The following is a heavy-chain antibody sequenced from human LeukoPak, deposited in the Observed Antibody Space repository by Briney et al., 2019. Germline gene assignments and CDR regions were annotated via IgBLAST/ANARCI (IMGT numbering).Heavy chain of an antibody. D-gene: IGHD6-19*01. CDR2: VNSDGSST. CDR3: ARGSTQDSSGWYGLDY. V-gene: IGHV3-74*01. J-gene: IGHJ4*02. CDR1: GFTFSSYW. Sequence: GGSLRLSCAASGFTFSSYWMHWVRQAPGKGLVWVSRVNSDGSSTTYADSVKGRFTISRDNAKTTLYLQMNSLRAEDTAVYYCARGSTQDSSGWYGLDYWGQGTLVTVSS.